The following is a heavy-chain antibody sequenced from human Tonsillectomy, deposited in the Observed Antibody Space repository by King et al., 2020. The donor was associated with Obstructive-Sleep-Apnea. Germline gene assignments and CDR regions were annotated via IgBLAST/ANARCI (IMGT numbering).Heavy chain of an antibody. Sequence: HWVRQAPGKGLEWVSGISWNSGSIGYADSVKGRFTISRDNAKNSLYQQMNSLRAEDPALYYCAKEPHGGWYRSGWPEGDAFAIWGQGLMVTVSS. CDR3: AKEPHGGWYRSGWPEGDAFAI. D-gene: IGHD6-19*01. CDR2: ISWNSGSI. V-gene: IGHV3-9*01. J-gene: IGHJ3*02.